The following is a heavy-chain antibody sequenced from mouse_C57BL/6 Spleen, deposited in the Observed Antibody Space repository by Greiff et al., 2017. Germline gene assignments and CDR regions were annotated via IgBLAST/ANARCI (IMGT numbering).Heavy chain of an antibody. J-gene: IGHJ1*03. Sequence: VQLQQPGAELVRPGSSVKLSCKASGYTFTSYWMDWVKQRPGQGLEWIGNIYPSDSETNYNQKFKDKATLTVDTSSSTAYIPLSSLTSENSAVYDCSRKTDLYFDVWGTGTTVTVSS. CDR2: IYPSDSET. CDR3: SRKTDLYFDV. CDR1: GYTFTSYW. V-gene: IGHV1-61*01.